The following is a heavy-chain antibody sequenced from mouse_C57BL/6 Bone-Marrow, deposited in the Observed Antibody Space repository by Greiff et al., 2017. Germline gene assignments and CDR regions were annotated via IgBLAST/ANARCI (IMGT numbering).Heavy chain of an antibody. Sequence: VQLQQPGAELVKPGASVKLSCTASGYTFTSYWMHWVKQRPGRGLEWIGRIAPNRGGTKYNEKFKSKATLTVDKPSSTAYMQLSSLTSEDSAVDDCARGDGNSAWCAYWGQGTLVTVSA. D-gene: IGHD2-1*01. CDR3: ARGDGNSAWCAY. CDR1: GYTFTSYW. J-gene: IGHJ3*01. CDR2: IAPNRGGT. V-gene: IGHV1-72*01.